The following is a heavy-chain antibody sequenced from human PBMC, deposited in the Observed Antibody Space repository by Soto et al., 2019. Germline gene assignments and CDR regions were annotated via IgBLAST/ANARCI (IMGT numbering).Heavy chain of an antibody. V-gene: IGHV3-48*01. CDR2: ISSCSCTI. D-gene: IGHD3-16*01. Sequence: EVQLVESGGGLVQPGGSLRLSCEASGFTFSSYSMNWVRQAPAKGLDWVSYISSCSCTIYYVDSVKGPVTISRDNAKNSVYLQINGLRGEDTAVHYCATDKVVSVGFGDYAPIWYSDFWGRGTLINV. CDR3: ATDKVVSVGFGDYAPIWYSDF. CDR1: GFTFSSYS. J-gene: IGHJ2*01.